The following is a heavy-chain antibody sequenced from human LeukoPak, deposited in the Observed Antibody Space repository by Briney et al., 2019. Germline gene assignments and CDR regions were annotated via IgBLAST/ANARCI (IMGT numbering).Heavy chain of an antibody. D-gene: IGHD3-10*01. V-gene: IGHV3-21*01. Sequence: GMSPRLSCADSGLTFSSNSMNWVRQAPGKGLEWVSSISSSSSYIYYADSVKGRFTISRDNAKNSLYLQMNSLRAEDTAVYYCARQFSGDGYWGQGTLVTVSS. CDR1: GLTFSSNS. CDR3: ARQFSGDGY. CDR2: ISSSSSYI. J-gene: IGHJ4*02.